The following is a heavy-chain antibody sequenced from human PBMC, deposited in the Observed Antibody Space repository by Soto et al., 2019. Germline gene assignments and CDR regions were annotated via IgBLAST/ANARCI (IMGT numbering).Heavy chain of an antibody. J-gene: IGHJ5*02. V-gene: IGHV6-1*01. CDR2: TYYRSKWYN. D-gene: IGHD3-22*01. Sequence: SPALSLTCANSGDSVSSNRDAWNWIRQSPSRGLEWLGRTYYRSKWYNDYAVSVKSRIIINPDTSKNQFSLQLNSVTPEDTAVYYWAGGSGSPHHWGQGPLVTVSS. CDR3: AGGSGSPHH. CDR1: GDSVSSNRDA.